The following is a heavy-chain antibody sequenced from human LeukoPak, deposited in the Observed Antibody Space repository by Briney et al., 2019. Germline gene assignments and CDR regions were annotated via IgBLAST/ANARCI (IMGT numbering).Heavy chain of an antibody. CDR1: GFTFDDYA. CDR3: AKAPEWELHRGDAFDI. J-gene: IGHJ3*02. V-gene: IGHV3-9*01. CDR2: ISWNSGSI. Sequence: PGGTLRLSCAASGFTFDDYAMHWVRQAPGKGLEWVSGISWNSGSIGYADSVKGRFTISRDNAKNSLYLQMNSLRAEDTAVYYCAKAPEWELHRGDAFDIWGQGTMVTVSS. D-gene: IGHD1-26*01.